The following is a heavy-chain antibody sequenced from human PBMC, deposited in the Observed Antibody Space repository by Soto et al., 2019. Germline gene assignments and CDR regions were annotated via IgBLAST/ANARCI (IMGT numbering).Heavy chain of an antibody. V-gene: IGHV3-23*01. CDR2: ISGSGGST. CDR3: ATDYGDYRFYYYGMDV. Sequence: PGGSLRLSCAASGFTFSSYAMSWVRQAPGKGLEWVSAISGSGGSTYYADSVKGRYNIYRDNSKKTLYLQMNSLRAEDTAVYYCATDYGDYRFYYYGMDVWGQGTTVTVSS. J-gene: IGHJ6*02. D-gene: IGHD4-17*01. CDR1: GFTFSSYA.